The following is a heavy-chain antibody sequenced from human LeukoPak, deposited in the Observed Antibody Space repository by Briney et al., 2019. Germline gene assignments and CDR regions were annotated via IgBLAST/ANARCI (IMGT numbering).Heavy chain of an antibody. V-gene: IGHV3-21*01. CDR3: AQKGGADY. J-gene: IGHJ4*02. CDR1: GFTFSSYS. Sequence: GGPLGLSCEASGFTFSSYSMNWVRQAPGKGLEWVSSISSSSSYIYYADSVKGRFTISRDNGKNSLYLQMNSLRDEDTAVYYCAQKGGADYWGQGTLVTVSS. D-gene: IGHD2-15*01. CDR2: ISSSSSYI.